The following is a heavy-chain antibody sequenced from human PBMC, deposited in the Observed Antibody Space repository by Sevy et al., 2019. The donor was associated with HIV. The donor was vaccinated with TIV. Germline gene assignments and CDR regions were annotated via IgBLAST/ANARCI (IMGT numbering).Heavy chain of an antibody. CDR1: GFTFSSYS. Sequence: GGSLRLSCAASGFTFSSYSMNWVRQAPGKGLEWVSSISSSSSYIYYADSVKGRFTISRDNAKNSLDLQMNSLRAEDTAVYYCARDPNYDFWSGYYTGRGPWFDPWGQGTLVTVSS. CDR3: ARDPNYDFWSGYYTGRGPWFDP. CDR2: ISSSSSYI. J-gene: IGHJ5*02. D-gene: IGHD3-3*01. V-gene: IGHV3-21*01.